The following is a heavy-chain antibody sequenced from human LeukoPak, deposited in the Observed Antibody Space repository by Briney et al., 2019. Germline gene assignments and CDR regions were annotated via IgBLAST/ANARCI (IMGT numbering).Heavy chain of an antibody. V-gene: IGHV3-30*18. CDR3: AKDGRLGSGWLSFDY. CDR2: ISYDGSNK. CDR1: GFTFSSYG. Sequence: GGSLRLSCAASGFTFSSYGMHWVRQAPGKGLEWVAVISYDGSNKYYADSVKGRFTISRDNSKNTLYLQMNSLRAEDTAVYYCAKDGRLGSGWLSFDYWGQGTLVTVSS. D-gene: IGHD6-19*01. J-gene: IGHJ4*02.